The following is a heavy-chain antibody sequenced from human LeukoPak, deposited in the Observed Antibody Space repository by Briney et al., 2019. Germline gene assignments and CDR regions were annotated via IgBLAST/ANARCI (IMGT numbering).Heavy chain of an antibody. CDR2: INPSGETT. CDR1: GYTFSMYY. Sequence: ASVKVSCKASGYTFSMYYMHWVGQAPGQGLEWMGIINPSGETTAYAQRFQGRVTMTSDTSTNTLYMELSSLRSEDTAVYYCARGGDYGDYFEYWGQGTLVTVSS. D-gene: IGHD4-17*01. J-gene: IGHJ4*01. CDR3: ARGGDYGDYFEY. V-gene: IGHV1-46*01.